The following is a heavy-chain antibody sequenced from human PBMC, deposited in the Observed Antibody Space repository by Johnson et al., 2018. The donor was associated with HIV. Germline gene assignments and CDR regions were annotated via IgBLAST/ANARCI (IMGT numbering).Heavy chain of an antibody. Sequence: VQLVESGGGLVQPGGSLRLSCAASGLTVSTNDINWVRQAPGKGLEWVAIIYSGGSTYHADSVRGRFTISRDNSKNTLYLQMNSLKVEDTAVYYCARDLIVGATRGGAFDIWGQGTMVTVSS. CDR2: IYSGGST. CDR3: ARDLIVGATRGGAFDI. V-gene: IGHV3-66*01. D-gene: IGHD1-26*01. J-gene: IGHJ3*02. CDR1: GLTVSTND.